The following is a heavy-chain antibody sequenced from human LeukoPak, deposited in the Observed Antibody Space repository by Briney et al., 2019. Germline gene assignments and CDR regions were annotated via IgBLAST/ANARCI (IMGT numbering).Heavy chain of an antibody. J-gene: IGHJ4*02. CDR3: ARQGMLWFGEDFDY. V-gene: IGHV4-34*01. D-gene: IGHD3-10*01. CDR2: INHSGST. Sequence: SETLSVTCAVYGGSFSGYYWSWIRQPPGKGLEWIGEINHSGSTYYNPSLKSRVTISVDTSKNQFSLKLSSVTAADTAVYYCARQGMLWFGEDFDYWGQGTLVTVSS. CDR1: GGSFSGYY.